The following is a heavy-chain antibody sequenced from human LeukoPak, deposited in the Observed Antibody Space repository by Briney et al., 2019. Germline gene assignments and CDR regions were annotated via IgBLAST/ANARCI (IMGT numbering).Heavy chain of an antibody. D-gene: IGHD3-10*01. J-gene: IGHJ5*02. Sequence: GESLRISCKASGYSFTTYWISWVRQMPGKGLEWMGRIDPSDSYTNYSPSFQGHVTISADKSVSTAYLQWSSLKASDTAIYYCARGQYYFGSGSSWGQGTLVTVSS. CDR3: ARGQYYFGSGSS. CDR1: GYSFTTYW. V-gene: IGHV5-10-1*01. CDR2: IDPSDSYT.